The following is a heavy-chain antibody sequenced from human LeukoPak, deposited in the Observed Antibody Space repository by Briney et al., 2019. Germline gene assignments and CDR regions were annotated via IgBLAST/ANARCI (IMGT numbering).Heavy chain of an antibody. CDR3: ARDLRGGGFDY. V-gene: IGHV4-61*02. D-gene: IGHD4-23*01. Sequence: SSETLSLTCTVSGGSISSGSYYWSWIRQPAGKGLEWIGRIYTSGSTNYNPSLKSRVTISVDTSKNQFSLKLSSVTAADTAVYYCARDLRGGGFDYWGQGTLVTVSS. CDR2: IYTSGST. CDR1: GGSISSGSYY. J-gene: IGHJ4*02.